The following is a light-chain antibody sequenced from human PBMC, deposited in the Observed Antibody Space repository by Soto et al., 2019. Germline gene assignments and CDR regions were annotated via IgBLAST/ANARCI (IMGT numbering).Light chain of an antibody. CDR3: QQYNNWGLS. CDR2: GSS. V-gene: IGKV3D-15*01. Sequence: IVLTQSPATLSVSPGERVTLSCRASENVGTNLAWYQQRPGQPPRLLIYGSSTRATGISATFSDSGSRTEFTLTISSLQSEDSAVYYCQQYNNWGLSFGGGTKVDIK. CDR1: ENVGTN. J-gene: IGKJ4*01.